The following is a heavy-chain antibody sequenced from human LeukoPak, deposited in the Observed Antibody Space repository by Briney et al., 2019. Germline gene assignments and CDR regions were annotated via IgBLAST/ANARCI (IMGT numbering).Heavy chain of an antibody. V-gene: IGHV3-53*01. CDR1: GFTVSSNH. Sequence: PGGSLRLSCAASGFTVSSNHMSWVRQAPGKGLEWVSVIYSGGSTDYADSVKGRFTISRDNSKNTLYLQMNSLRAEDTAVYYCARAGRGYDPRDFDYWGQGTLVTVSS. CDR3: ARAGRGYDPRDFDY. J-gene: IGHJ4*02. D-gene: IGHD5-12*01. CDR2: IYSGGST.